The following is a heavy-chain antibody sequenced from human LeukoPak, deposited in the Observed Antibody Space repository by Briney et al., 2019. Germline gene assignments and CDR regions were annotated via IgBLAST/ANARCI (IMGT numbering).Heavy chain of an antibody. Sequence: ASVKVSCKASGYTFTSYDINWVRQATGQGLEWMGWMNPNSGNTGYAQKFQGRVTMTRSTSISTAYMELSSLRSEDTSVYYCARGCLAPYYKCAFDIWGQGTMVTVSS. J-gene: IGHJ3*02. CDR2: MNPNSGNT. D-gene: IGHD3-10*01. V-gene: IGHV1-8*01. CDR1: GYTFTSYD. CDR3: ARGCLAPYYKCAFDI.